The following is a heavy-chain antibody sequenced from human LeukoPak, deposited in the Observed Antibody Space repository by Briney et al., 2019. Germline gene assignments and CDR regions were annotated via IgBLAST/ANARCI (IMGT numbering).Heavy chain of an antibody. V-gene: IGHV3-23*01. CDR3: AKDAFLLGGSNYFDY. CDR1: GFTFSSYA. J-gene: IGHJ4*02. CDR2: ISGSGGST. Sequence: GGSLRLSCAASGFTFSSYAVSWVRQAPGKGLEWVSAISGSGGSTYYADSVKGRFTTSRDNSKNTLYLQMNSLRAEDTAVYYCAKDAFLLGGSNYFDYWGQGTLVTVSS. D-gene: IGHD3-3*02.